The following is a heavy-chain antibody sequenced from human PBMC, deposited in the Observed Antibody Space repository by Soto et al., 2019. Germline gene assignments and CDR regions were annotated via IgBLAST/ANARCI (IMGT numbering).Heavy chain of an antibody. D-gene: IGHD2-2*03. CDR3: ARASGYSLFDY. Sequence: QVQLVQSGGGVVQPGKSLRLSCSASGFSFGFFGMHWLRQAPGKGLEWVAVIWYDGSKEYYADSVKGRFTISRDKPRNVLFLEMNSPRAEDTAVYYCARASGYSLFDYWGQGALVTVSS. CDR1: GFSFGFFG. CDR2: IWYDGSKE. J-gene: IGHJ4*02. V-gene: IGHV3-33*01.